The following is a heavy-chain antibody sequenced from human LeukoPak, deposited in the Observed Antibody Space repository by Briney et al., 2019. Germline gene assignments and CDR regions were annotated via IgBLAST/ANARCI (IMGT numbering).Heavy chain of an antibody. Sequence: SETLSLTCAVYGGSFSGYYWSWIRQPPGKGPEWIGEINHSGSTNYNPSLKSLVTISVDTSKNQFSLKLSSVTAADTAVYYCAGGYYYVKFDYWGQGTLVTVSS. J-gene: IGHJ4*02. CDR3: AGGYYYVKFDY. CDR1: GGSFSGYY. D-gene: IGHD3-22*01. CDR2: INHSGST. V-gene: IGHV4-34*01.